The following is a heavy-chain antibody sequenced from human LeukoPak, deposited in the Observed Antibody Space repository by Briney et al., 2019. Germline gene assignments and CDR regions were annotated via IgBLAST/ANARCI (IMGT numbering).Heavy chain of an antibody. J-gene: IGHJ4*01. CDR3: ARDQSYNLDY. Sequence: GGSLRLSCAASGFTFSDHYMDWVRQTPGKGLEWLGRIRNKANSYTTEYAASVEGRFTLSRDDSKNSVYLQMNSLKTEDTAVYYCARDQSYNLDYWGQGTLVTVSS. CDR1: GFTFSDHY. D-gene: IGHD1-14*01. CDR2: IRNKANSYTT. V-gene: IGHV3-72*01.